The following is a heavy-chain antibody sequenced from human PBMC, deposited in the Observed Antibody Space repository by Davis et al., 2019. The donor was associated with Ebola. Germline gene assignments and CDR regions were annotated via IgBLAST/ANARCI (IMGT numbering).Heavy chain of an antibody. D-gene: IGHD2-21*01. V-gene: IGHV3-9*01. CDR2: ISWNSGSI. CDR3: AKDSCGGDCYNGMDV. Sequence: PGGSLRLSCAASGFTFDAYAMHWVRQAPGKGLEWVSGISWNSGSIGYADSVKGRFTISRDNAKNSLYLQMNSLRAEDTALYYCAKDSCGGDCYNGMDVWGQGTTVTVSS. CDR1: GFTFDAYA. J-gene: IGHJ6*02.